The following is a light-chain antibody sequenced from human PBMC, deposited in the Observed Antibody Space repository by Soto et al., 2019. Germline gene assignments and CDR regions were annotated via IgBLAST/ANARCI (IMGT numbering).Light chain of an antibody. J-gene: IGKJ5*01. CDR2: DAS. V-gene: IGKV3-11*01. CDR3: QQRSNWPPIT. Sequence: EIDLTQSPATLSLSPLEGDALXWMTSQSVKTFLVWYQQRPGQAPRLLIHDASHRAAGIPARFSGSGFGTDFTLTISSLEPEDAAVYYCQQRSNWPPITFGQGTRLEIK. CDR1: QSVKTF.